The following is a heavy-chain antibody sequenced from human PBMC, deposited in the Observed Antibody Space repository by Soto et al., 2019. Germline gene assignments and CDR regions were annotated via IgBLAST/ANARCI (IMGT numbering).Heavy chain of an antibody. CDR3: ARVRGGGSEYFFDY. D-gene: IGHD2-15*01. J-gene: IGHJ4*02. CDR2: INPSGGTT. V-gene: IGHV1-46*01. Sequence: GASVKVSCKASGYTFTRHNVHWVRQAPGQGLEWMAIINPSGGTTYYVQKFEGRVTLTTDTSTSTVHMELSSLRSDDTAVYYCARVRGGGSEYFFDYWGQGTLVTVS. CDR1: GYTFTRHN.